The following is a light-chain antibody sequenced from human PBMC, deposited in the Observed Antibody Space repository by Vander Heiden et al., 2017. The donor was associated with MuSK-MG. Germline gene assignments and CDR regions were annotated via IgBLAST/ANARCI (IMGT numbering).Light chain of an antibody. CDR2: GNN. CDR3: QSYDSSRSGYVI. J-gene: IGLJ2*01. Sequence: QSVLTQPPSVSGAPGQRVTISCTGSSSHIGAGYDVHWYQQLPGTAPKLLIYGNNNRPSGVPDRFSVSKSATSASLAITGLQAEDEADDYCQSYDSSRSGYVIFGGGTKLTVL. V-gene: IGLV1-40*01. CDR1: SSHIGAGYD.